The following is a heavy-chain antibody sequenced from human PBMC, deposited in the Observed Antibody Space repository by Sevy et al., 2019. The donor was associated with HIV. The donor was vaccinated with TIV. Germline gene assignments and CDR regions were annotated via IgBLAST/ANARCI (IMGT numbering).Heavy chain of an antibody. V-gene: IGHV3-23*01. D-gene: IGHD6-13*01. Sequence: GGSLRLSCAASGFTFNNYAMSWVRQAPGKGLEGKGLEWVSTISGGGGGTYYADSVRGRFTISRDNSKNTLDLQVNSLGVEDTAVYYCAKHYIHDIADGWYFDLWGRGTLVTVSS. CDR2: ISGGGGGT. CDR3: AKHYIHDIADGWYFDL. J-gene: IGHJ2*01. CDR1: GFTFNNYA.